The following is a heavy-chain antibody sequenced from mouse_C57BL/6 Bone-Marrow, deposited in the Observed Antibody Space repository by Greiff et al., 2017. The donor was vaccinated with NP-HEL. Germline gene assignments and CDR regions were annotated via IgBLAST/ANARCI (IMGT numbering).Heavy chain of an antibody. CDR2: IDPSDSYP. CDR1: GYTFTSYW. V-gene: IGHV1-50*01. J-gene: IGHJ1*03. D-gene: IGHD4-1*01. CDR3: ARDGANWDWYFDV. Sequence: QVHVKQSGAELVKPGASVKLSCKASGYTFTSYWMQWVKQRPGQGLEWIGEIDPSDSYPNYTQTFTGKATLTVVTSSSTAYMQRSSLTSEDSAVYYCARDGANWDWYFDVWGTGTTVTVSS.